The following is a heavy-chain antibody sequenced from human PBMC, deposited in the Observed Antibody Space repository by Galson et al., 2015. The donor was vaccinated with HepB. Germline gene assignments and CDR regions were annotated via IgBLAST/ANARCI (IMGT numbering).Heavy chain of an antibody. CDR1: GFTFSSYG. Sequence: SLRLSCAASGFTFSSYGMHWVRQAPGKGLEWVAFIRYDGSNKYYADSVKGRFTISRDNSKNTLYLQMNSLRSEDTAVYYCAHPYYYGSGSPDDAFDIWGQGTMVTVSS. CDR2: IRYDGSNK. CDR3: AHPYYYGSGSPDDAFDI. D-gene: IGHD3-10*01. J-gene: IGHJ3*02. V-gene: IGHV3-30*02.